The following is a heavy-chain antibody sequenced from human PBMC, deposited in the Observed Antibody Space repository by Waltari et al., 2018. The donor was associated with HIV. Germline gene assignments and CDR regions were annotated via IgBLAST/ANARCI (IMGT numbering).Heavy chain of an antibody. CDR3: AKGMYASPDYFGH. D-gene: IGHD2-8*01. V-gene: IGHV5-51*03. CDR2: IYPGDADT. J-gene: IGHJ4*02. Sequence: VQLAQPGAVVKKPWESLKISCMASGYSFTTYWIGWVRQRLGKGLEWMGIIYPGDADTRSSASFQGQLTISADKSNSTAYLQWSSLKASDTAMYDCAKGMYASPDYFGHWGQGTLVTVSS. CDR1: GYSFTTYW.